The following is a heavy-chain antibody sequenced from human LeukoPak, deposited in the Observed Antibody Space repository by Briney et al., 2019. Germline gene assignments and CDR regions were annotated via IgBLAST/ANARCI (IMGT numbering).Heavy chain of an antibody. V-gene: IGHV3-48*01. J-gene: IGHJ4*02. D-gene: IGHD3-9*01. CDR3: ARAHVLRYFDWRKAGYYFDY. CDR1: GFTFSSYS. CDR2: ISSSSSTI. Sequence: PGGSLRLSCAASGFTFSSYSMNWVRQAPGKGLEWVSYISSSSSTIYYADSVKGRFTISRDNAKNSLYLQMNSLRAEDTAVYYCARAHVLRYFDWRKAGYYFDYWGQGTLVTVSS.